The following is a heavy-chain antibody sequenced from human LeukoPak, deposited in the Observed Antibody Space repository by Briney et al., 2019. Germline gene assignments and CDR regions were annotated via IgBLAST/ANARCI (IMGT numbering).Heavy chain of an antibody. V-gene: IGHV4-59*01. Sequence: SETLSLTCTVSGGSISSYYWSWIRQPPGKGLEWIGYIYYSGSTNYNPSLKSRVTISVDTSKNQFSLELSSVTAADTAVYYCARVQDSSGYYYPNWFDPWGQGTLVTVSS. D-gene: IGHD3-22*01. CDR3: ARVQDSSGYYYPNWFDP. CDR1: GGSISSYY. J-gene: IGHJ5*02. CDR2: IYYSGST.